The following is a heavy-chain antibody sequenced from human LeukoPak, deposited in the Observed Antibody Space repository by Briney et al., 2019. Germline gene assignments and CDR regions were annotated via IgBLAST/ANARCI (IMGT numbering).Heavy chain of an antibody. CDR3: AREVSDYDILTGWIDY. D-gene: IGHD3-9*01. Sequence: PSQTLSLTCTVSGVSIRSGSYYWSWILQPAGKGLEWIGRIYTSGTTNYNPSLKSRVTISVGTSKSQFSLKLSSVTAADTAVYYCAREVSDYDILTGWIDYWGQGALVSVSS. J-gene: IGHJ4*02. CDR2: IYTSGTT. V-gene: IGHV4-61*02. CDR1: GVSIRSGSYY.